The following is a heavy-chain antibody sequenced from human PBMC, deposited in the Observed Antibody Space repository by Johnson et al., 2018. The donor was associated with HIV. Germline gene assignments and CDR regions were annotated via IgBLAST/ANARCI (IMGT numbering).Heavy chain of an antibody. J-gene: IGHJ3*01. CDR1: GFTFRNVW. D-gene: IGHD3-3*01. CDR2: IKSKTDGGTT. CDR3: TTGLTIFGVVILDAFDV. V-gene: IGHV3-15*01. Sequence: VQLVESGGGLVKPGGSLRLSCKASGFTFRNVWMSWVRQAPGKGLEWIGRIKSKTDGGTTDYAAPVKGRFTISRDDSKNRLHLQMNSLKTEDTAVYYCTTGLTIFGVVILDAFDVWGQGTMVTVSS.